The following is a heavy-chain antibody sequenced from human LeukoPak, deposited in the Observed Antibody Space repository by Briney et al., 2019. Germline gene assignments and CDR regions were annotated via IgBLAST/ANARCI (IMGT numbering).Heavy chain of an antibody. Sequence: SSETLSLTCTVTGGSISSSSYYWGWIRQPPGKRLEWIGNIYYSGSTYYNPSLKSRVTISVDTSKNQFSLKLSSVTAADTAVYYCASLRTYDSSGYDSDYWGQGTLVTVSS. CDR3: ASLRTYDSSGYDSDY. CDR1: GGSISSSSYY. D-gene: IGHD3-22*01. J-gene: IGHJ4*02. CDR2: IYYSGST. V-gene: IGHV4-39*07.